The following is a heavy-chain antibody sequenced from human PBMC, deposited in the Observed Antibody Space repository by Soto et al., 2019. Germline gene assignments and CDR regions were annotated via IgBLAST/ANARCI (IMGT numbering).Heavy chain of an antibody. CDR2: MSGSSSTT. D-gene: IGHD1-7*01. V-gene: IGHV3-23*01. CDR3: AKNQERELPRVIDF. J-gene: IGHJ4*02. CDR1: GLTFSKYA. Sequence: PGGSLRLSCATSGLTFSKYAMSGVRQAPGGGLEWVSSMSGSSSTTYYADSVRGRFTISRDRSKNTLYLQMSSLRAEDTALYYCAKNQERELPRVIDFWGQGTLVTVSS.